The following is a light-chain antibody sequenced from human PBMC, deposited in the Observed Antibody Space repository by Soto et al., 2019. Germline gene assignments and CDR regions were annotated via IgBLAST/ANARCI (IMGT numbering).Light chain of an antibody. Sequence: QSVLTQPPSTSGTPGQRVTISCSGSSSNIGSNTVNWYQHLPGTAPKLLIYSNNQRPSGVPDQFSGSKSGTSASLAVSGLQSEDEADYYCAAWDNRLNAYVFGIGTKVTVL. J-gene: IGLJ1*01. CDR2: SNN. V-gene: IGLV1-44*01. CDR3: AAWDNRLNAYV. CDR1: SSNIGSNT.